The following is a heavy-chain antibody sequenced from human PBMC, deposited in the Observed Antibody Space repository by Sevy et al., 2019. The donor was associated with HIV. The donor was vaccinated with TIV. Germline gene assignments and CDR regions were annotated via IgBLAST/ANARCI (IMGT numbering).Heavy chain of an antibody. D-gene: IGHD5-18*01. CDR1: RFALSSHG. CDR2: ISGSSSSI. J-gene: IGHJ4*01. Sequence: GGSLRLSCVVSRFALSSHGMSWVRQAPGKGLEWVSYISGSSSSIYYADSVRGRFTISRDNAQSSLYLQMDSLRAEDTAVYFCARVARMQLWLADFWGHGSRVTVSS. CDR3: ARVARMQLWLADF. V-gene: IGHV3-48*01.